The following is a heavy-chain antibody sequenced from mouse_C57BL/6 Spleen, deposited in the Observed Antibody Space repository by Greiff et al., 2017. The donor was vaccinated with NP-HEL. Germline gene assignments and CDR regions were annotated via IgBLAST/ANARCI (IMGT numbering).Heavy chain of an antibody. CDR2: IDPENGDT. CDR3: ATGGVGATVVLPFDY. CDR1: GFNIKDDY. D-gene: IGHD1-1*01. Sequence: EVQLQQSGAELVRPGASVKLSCTASGFNIKDDYMHWVKQRPEQGLEWIGWIDPENGDTEYASKFQGKATLTADTSSNTAYLQLSSLTSEDTAVYYCATGGVGATVVLPFDYWGQGTTLTVSS. J-gene: IGHJ2*01. V-gene: IGHV14-4*01.